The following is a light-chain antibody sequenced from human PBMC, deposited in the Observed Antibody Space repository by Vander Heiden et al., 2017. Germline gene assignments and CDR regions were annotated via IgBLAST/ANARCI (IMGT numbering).Light chain of an antibody. CDR3: QSWNSSTVV. CDR2: KDS. J-gene: IGLJ2*01. V-gene: IGLV3-1*01. CDR1: RLGDKY. Sequence: QSPSQSESPGQTASITCSVVRLGDKYACWYQQKPGQYLVLVIYKDSKRPSGIPGRFSCSVSATTATLTIDGTGGVDDDDYHCQSWNSSTVVFGGGTKLTVL.